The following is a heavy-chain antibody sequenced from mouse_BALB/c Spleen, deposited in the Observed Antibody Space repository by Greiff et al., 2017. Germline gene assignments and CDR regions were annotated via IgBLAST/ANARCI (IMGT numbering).Heavy chain of an antibody. V-gene: IGHV5-9-4*01. CDR2: ISSGGSYT. CDR3: ARHPTREYYFDY. Sequence: EVHLVESGGGLVKPGGSLKLSCAASGFTFSSYAMSWVRQSPEKRLEWVAEISSGGSYTYYPDTVTGRFTISRDNAKNTLYLQMSSLKSEDTAMYYCARHPTREYYFDYWGQGTTLTVSS. D-gene: IGHD3-1*01. CDR1: GFTFSSYA. J-gene: IGHJ2*01.